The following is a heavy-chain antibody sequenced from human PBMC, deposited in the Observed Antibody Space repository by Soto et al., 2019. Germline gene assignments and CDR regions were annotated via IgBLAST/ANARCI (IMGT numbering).Heavy chain of an antibody. D-gene: IGHD3-9*01. CDR3: ARDLTYYDILTCSDSFDI. CDR1: GGTFSSYA. V-gene: IGHV1-69*13. J-gene: IGHJ3*02. Sequence: SVKVSCKASGGTFSSYAISWVRQAPGQGLEWMGGIIPIFGTANYAQKFQGRVTITADESTSTAYMELSSLRSEDTAVYYCARDLTYYDILTCSDSFDIWGQGIMV. CDR2: IIPIFGTA.